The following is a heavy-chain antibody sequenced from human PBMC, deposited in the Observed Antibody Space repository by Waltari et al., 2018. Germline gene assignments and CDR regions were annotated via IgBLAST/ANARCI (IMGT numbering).Heavy chain of an antibody. D-gene: IGHD3-22*01. J-gene: IGHJ4*02. Sequence: LQLQESGPGLVKPSETLSLTCTVSGGSISSSSSSWGWIRQPPGKGLAWIGSIYYSGRTYYNPSLKSRVTISVDTSKNQFSLKLSSVTAADTAVYYCARTYYYDSSGYSNFDYWGQGTLVTVSS. V-gene: IGHV4-39*01. CDR1: GGSISSSSSS. CDR2: IYYSGRT. CDR3: ARTYYYDSSGYSNFDY.